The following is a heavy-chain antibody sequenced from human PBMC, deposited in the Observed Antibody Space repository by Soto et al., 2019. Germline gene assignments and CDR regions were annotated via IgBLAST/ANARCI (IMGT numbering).Heavy chain of an antibody. CDR1: GFTFSNAW. CDR2: IKSKTDGGTT. V-gene: IGHV3-15*01. J-gene: IGHJ6*03. Sequence: EVQLVESGGGLVKPGGSLRLSCAASGFTFSNAWMSWVRQAPGKGLEWVGRIKSKTDGGTTDYAAPVKGRFTISRDDSKNTLYLQMNSLKTEDTAVYYCTSTIGMKYHYYYYMDVWGKGTTVTVSS. CDR3: TSTIGMKYHYYYYMDV. D-gene: IGHD1-26*01.